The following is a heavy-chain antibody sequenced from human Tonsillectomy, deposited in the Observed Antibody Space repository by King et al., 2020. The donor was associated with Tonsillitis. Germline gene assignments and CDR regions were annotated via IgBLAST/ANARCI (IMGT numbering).Heavy chain of an antibody. CDR2: IYYRGST. D-gene: IGHD3-3*01. CDR1: GASLSGYY. V-gene: IGHV4-59*01. CDR3: ARCDFDYYYYYGMDV. J-gene: IGHJ6*02. Sequence: LQLQESGPGLVKPSETLSLTCTVSGASLSGYYWSWIRQPPGKGLEWIGDIYYRGSTNYNPSLKGRVTISLDTSKNQFALRLTSVTAADTAVYYCARCDFDYYYYYGMDVWGQGTTVSVSS.